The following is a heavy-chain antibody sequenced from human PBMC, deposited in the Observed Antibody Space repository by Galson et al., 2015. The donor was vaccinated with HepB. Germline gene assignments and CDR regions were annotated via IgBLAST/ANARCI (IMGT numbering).Heavy chain of an antibody. D-gene: IGHD3-3*01. V-gene: IGHV1-69*10. CDR1: GDSFSIYA. CDR3: ARADDFWSGYRDAGTSRWFDS. Sequence: SVKVSCKASGDSFSIYAMSWVRQAPGQGLEWMGGISPILGIPNYAQKLQDRVTITADKSTGTAFMELSSLRSEDTAVYYCARADDFWSGYRDAGTSRWFDSWGQGTLVIVSS. J-gene: IGHJ5*01. CDR2: ISPILGIP.